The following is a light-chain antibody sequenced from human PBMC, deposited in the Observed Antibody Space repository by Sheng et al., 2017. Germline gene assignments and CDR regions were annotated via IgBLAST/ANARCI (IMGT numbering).Light chain of an antibody. J-gene: IGKJ3*01. Sequence: EIVLTQSPGTLSLSPGERATLSCRASQSGSSSYLAWYQQKPGQAPRLLIYGASSRATGIPDRFSGSGSGTDFTLTISRLEPEDFAVYYCQHYDSSPLFTFGPGTKVDIK. CDR2: GAS. CDR1: QSGSSSY. CDR3: QHYDSSPLFT. V-gene: IGKV3-20*01.